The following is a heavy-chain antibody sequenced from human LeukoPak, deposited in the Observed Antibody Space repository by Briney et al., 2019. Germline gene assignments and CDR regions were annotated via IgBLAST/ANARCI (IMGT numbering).Heavy chain of an antibody. Sequence: GGSLRLSCAASGFTFSTYWMHWVRHGPGKGLVWVSRIKSDGSSTSYADSVKGRFTISRDNAKNTLYLQMLSLRAEHTAVFYCARDLNYYMDVWGRGTTVTVSS. CDR2: IKSDGSST. V-gene: IGHV3-74*01. CDR3: ARDLNYYMDV. J-gene: IGHJ6*03. CDR1: GFTFSTYW.